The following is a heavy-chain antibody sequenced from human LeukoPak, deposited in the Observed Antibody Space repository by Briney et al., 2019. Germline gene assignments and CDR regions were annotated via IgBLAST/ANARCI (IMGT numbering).Heavy chain of an antibody. Sequence: GGSLRLSCAASRFTFSNSWMSWVRLAPGKGMEWVANIKKDGSEKYDVDSVKGRFTISRDNAKNSLYLQMNSLRAEDTAVYYCAGCSTVTTYYYSYYMDIWGKGTTVTVSS. J-gene: IGHJ6*03. CDR3: AGCSTVTTYYYSYYMDI. V-gene: IGHV3-7*01. D-gene: IGHD4-17*01. CDR1: RFTFSNSW. CDR2: IKKDGSEK.